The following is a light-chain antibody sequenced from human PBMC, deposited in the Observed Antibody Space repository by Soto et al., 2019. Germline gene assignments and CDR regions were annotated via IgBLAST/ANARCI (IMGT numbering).Light chain of an antibody. V-gene: IGKV1-39*01. Sequence: DIPMTQSPSSLSASVGDRVTITCRASQNINTYLNWYQHKPGRAPKLLLYATSILQSGVPSRISGSGSGTDFSLTITSLQPEDFATYFCQQSYSSPRSFGQGTKLEIK. CDR1: QNINTY. J-gene: IGKJ2*01. CDR2: ATS. CDR3: QQSYSSPRS.